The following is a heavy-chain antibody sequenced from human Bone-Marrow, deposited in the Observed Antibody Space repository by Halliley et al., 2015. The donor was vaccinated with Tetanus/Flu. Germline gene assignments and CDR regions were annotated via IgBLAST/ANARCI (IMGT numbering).Heavy chain of an antibody. J-gene: IGHJ1*01. D-gene: IGHD2-8*02. CDR3: YTWSLGDN. V-gene: IGHV3-15*01. CDR2: VKSKSAGGTI. Sequence: LVKSKSAGGTILYAAPVKGRFTISRDDSKNTLYLQMNSLKTEDTAVYYCYTWSLGDNWGQGTLVTVSS.